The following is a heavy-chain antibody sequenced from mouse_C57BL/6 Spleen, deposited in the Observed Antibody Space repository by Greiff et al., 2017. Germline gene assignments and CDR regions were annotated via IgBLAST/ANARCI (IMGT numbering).Heavy chain of an antibody. CDR1: GYTFTSYW. Sequence: QVQLQQSGAELVRPGTSVKLSCKASGYTFTSYWMHWVKQRPGQGLEWIGVIDPSDSYTNYNQKFKGKATLTVDTSSSTAYMQLSSLTSEDSAVYYCARTHYGNSWFAYWGQGTLVTVSA. J-gene: IGHJ3*01. D-gene: IGHD2-1*01. CDR2: IDPSDSYT. CDR3: ARTHYGNSWFAY. V-gene: IGHV1-59*01.